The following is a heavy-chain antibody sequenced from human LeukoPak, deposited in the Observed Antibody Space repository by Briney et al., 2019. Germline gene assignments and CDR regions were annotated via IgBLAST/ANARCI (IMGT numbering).Heavy chain of an antibody. CDR2: IKEDGSVK. CDR1: GFTLRTSW. Sequence: GGSLRLSCAASGFTLRTSWMSWVRQAPGKGREWVANIKEDGSVKNYVDSVKGRFTISRDNAENSLYLRLNSLRAEDTAVYFCARDRAYSTFDYWGQGTLVTVSS. CDR3: ARDRAYSTFDY. D-gene: IGHD3-16*01. V-gene: IGHV3-7*01. J-gene: IGHJ4*02.